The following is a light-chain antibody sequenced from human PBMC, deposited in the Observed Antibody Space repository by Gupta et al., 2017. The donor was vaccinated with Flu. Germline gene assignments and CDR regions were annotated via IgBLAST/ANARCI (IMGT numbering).Light chain of an antibody. J-gene: IGKJ2*01. Sequence: DIVMTQSPLSLPVTPGEPASISCRSSQSLLHRNGYNYLDWYLQKPGQSPQLLIYLGSTRASGVPDRFSGSGSGTDFTLKISRVEAEDVGVYYCMEALQSPPTFGEGTKVEIK. V-gene: IGKV2-28*01. CDR3: MEALQSPPT. CDR2: LGS. CDR1: QSLLHRNGYNY.